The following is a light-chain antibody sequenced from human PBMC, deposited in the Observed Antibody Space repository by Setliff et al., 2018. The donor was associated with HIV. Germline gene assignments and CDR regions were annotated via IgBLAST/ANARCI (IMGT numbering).Light chain of an antibody. Sequence: EIVLTQSPGTLSLSPGERATLSCRASQSVGYTSLAWYQQKPGLAPRLLIYDASRRVTGIPDRFSGGGSGTDFTLTISRLEPDDFAVYYCQQYSRSPRTFGQGTK. V-gene: IGKV3-20*01. J-gene: IGKJ1*01. CDR1: QSVGYTS. CDR2: DAS. CDR3: QQYSRSPRT.